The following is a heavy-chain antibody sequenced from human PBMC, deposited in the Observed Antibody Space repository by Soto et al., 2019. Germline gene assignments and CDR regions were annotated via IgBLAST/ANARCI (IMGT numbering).Heavy chain of an antibody. Sequence: QVQLVQSGAEVKKPGSSVKVSCKASEGTFSSYAISWVRQAPGPGLEWMGGIIPIFGTANYAQKFQGRVTSTADESTSTAYMELSSLSSEDTAVYYCARDLNYLGGHYFDYWGQGTLVTVS. CDR1: EGTFSSYA. CDR3: ARDLNYLGGHYFDY. D-gene: IGHD3-16*01. V-gene: IGHV1-69*01. J-gene: IGHJ4*02. CDR2: IIPIFGTA.